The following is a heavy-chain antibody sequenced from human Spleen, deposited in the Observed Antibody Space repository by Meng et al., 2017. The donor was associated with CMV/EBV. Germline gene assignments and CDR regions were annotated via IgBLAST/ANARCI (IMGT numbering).Heavy chain of an antibody. J-gene: IGHJ4*02. CDR1: GGTFGNYD. CDR2: IIPILDIT. V-gene: IGHV1-69*05. CDR3: ARDRWNYGNPYFDY. Sequence: SGGTFGNYDINWVRQAPGQGLEWMGGIIPILDITNDAQKFRGRVTITTDESTNTAYMELTSLRSEDTAVYYCARDRWNYGNPYFDYWGQGTLVTVSS. D-gene: IGHD1-7*01.